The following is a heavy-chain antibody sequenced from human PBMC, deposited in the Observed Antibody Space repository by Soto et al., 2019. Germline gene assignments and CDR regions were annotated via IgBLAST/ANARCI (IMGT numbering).Heavy chain of an antibody. CDR3: AKGGWFGELFDY. D-gene: IGHD3-10*01. Sequence: EVQLLESGGGLVQPGGSLRLSCAASGFTFSSYAMSWVRQAPGKGLEWVSAISGSGGSTYYADSVKGRFTISRDNSKNTLYLQMNSLRAEATAVYYCAKGGWFGELFDYWGQGTLVTVSS. V-gene: IGHV3-23*01. CDR1: GFTFSSYA. CDR2: ISGSGGST. J-gene: IGHJ4*02.